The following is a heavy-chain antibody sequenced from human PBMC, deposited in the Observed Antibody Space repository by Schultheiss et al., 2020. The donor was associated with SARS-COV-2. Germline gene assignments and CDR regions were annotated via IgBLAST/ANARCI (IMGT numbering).Heavy chain of an antibody. CDR3: ARDLMSGETVLVAIDY. CDR1: GFTFSSYW. Sequence: GGSLRLSCAASGFTFSSYWMSWVRQAPGKGLEWVAVISYDGSNKYYADSVKGRFTISRDNSKNTLYLQMNSLRVEDTAVYYCARDLMSGETVLVAIDYWGQGTLVTVSS. CDR2: ISYDGSNK. D-gene: IGHD2-8*02. J-gene: IGHJ4*02. V-gene: IGHV3-30*03.